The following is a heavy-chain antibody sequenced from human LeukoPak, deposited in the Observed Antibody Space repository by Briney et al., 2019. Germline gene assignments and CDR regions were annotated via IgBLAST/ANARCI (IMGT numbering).Heavy chain of an antibody. J-gene: IGHJ4*02. CDR2: FDPEDGET. CDR3: ARATYYYDSSGYWGPDY. D-gene: IGHD3-22*01. CDR1: GYTLTELS. Sequence: GASVKVSCKVSGYTLTELSMHWVRQAPGKGLEWMGGFDPEDGETIYTQKFQGRVTMTEDTSTDTAYMELSSLRSEDTAVYYCARATYYYDSSGYWGPDYWGQGTLVTVSS. V-gene: IGHV1-24*01.